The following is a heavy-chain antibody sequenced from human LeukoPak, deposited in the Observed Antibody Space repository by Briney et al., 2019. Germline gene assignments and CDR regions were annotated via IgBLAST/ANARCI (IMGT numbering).Heavy chain of an antibody. D-gene: IGHD5-24*01. CDR1: GGSFSGYY. J-gene: IGHJ4*02. CDR3: ARSVMATGDY. V-gene: IGHV4-34*01. CDR2: INHSGST. Sequence: PSETLSLTCAVYGGSFSGYYWSWIRQPPGKGLEWIGEINHSGSTNYNPPLKSRVTISVDTSKNQFSLKLSSVTAADTAVYYCARSVMATGDYWGQGTLVTVSS.